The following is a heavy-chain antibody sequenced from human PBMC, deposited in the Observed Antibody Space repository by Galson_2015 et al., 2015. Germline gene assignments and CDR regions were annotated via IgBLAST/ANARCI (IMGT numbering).Heavy chain of an antibody. CDR1: GFTFSSHS. V-gene: IGHV3-48*02. CDR2: ITPSSGES. Sequence: SLRLSCAASGFTFSSHSMNWVRQAPGKGLEWISYITPSSGESTYSDSVKGRFTISRDNAKNSVYLQMSSLRDEDTAVYYCARDGGYSGFDFDYWGLGTLVTVSS. J-gene: IGHJ4*02. D-gene: IGHD5-12*01. CDR3: ARDGGYSGFDFDY.